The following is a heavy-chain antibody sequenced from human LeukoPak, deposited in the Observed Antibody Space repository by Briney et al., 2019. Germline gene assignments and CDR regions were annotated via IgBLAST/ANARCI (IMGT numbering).Heavy chain of an antibody. CDR2: INPSGGST. D-gene: IGHD3-9*01. V-gene: IGHV1-46*01. CDR1: GYTFTSYY. J-gene: IGHJ4*02. CDR3: ARAKYYDILTGYPAWDY. Sequence: ASVNVSCKASGYTFTSYYMHWVRQAPGQGLEWMGIINPSGGSTSYAQKFQGRVTMTRDTSTSTVYMELSSLRSEDTAVYYCARAKYYDILTGYPAWDYWGQGTLVTVSS.